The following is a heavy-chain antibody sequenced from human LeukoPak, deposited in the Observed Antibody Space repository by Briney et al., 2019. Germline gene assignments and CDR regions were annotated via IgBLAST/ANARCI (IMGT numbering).Heavy chain of an antibody. V-gene: IGHV3-30*03. D-gene: IGHD5-18*01. CDR1: GFTFSSYG. CDR2: ISYDGSNK. J-gene: IGHJ6*02. Sequence: PGGSLRLSCAASGFTFSSYGMHWVRQAPGKGLEWVAVISYDGSNKYYADSVKGRFTISRDNSKNTLYLQMNSLRAEDTAVYYCARGQGQTWIQLWSAPYYYGMDVWGQGTTVTVSS. CDR3: ARGQGQTWIQLWSAPYYYGMDV.